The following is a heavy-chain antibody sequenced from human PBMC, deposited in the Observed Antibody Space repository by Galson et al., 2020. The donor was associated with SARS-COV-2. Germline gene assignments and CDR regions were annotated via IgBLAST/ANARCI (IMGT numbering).Heavy chain of an antibody. V-gene: IGHV1-2*02. CDR1: GYTFTGYY. D-gene: IGHD5-12*01. Sequence: ASVKVSCKASGYTFTGYYMHWVRQAPGQGLEWMGWINPNSGGTNYAQKFQGRVTMTRDTSISTAYMELSRLRSDDTAVYYCARETVEMATIDYYYGMDVWGQGTTVTVSS. CDR3: ARETVEMATIDYYYGMDV. J-gene: IGHJ6*02. CDR2: INPNSGGT.